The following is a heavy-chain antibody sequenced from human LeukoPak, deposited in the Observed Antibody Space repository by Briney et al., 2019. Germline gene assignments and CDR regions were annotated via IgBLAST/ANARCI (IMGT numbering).Heavy chain of an antibody. CDR1: GFTFSSYA. Sequence: PGGSLRLSCAASGFTFSSYAMSWVRQAPGKGLEWVSAISGGGGRTYYADSMKGRFTISRDNSKNTLYLQMNSLRAEDTAVYYCASTLSALVVPAAPPSWFDPWGQGTLVTVSS. J-gene: IGHJ5*02. D-gene: IGHD2-2*01. CDR2: ISGGGGRT. CDR3: ASTLSALVVPAAPPSWFDP. V-gene: IGHV3-23*01.